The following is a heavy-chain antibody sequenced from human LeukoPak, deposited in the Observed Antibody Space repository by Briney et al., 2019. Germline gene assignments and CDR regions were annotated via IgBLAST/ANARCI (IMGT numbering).Heavy chain of an antibody. CDR3: ARDLSRSSSSLDY. V-gene: IGHV4-59*12. J-gene: IGHJ4*02. Sequence: SETLSLTCAVYGGSFSGYYWSWIRQSPGKGPEWIGYIYNSGSTYYNPSLKSRVTISVDTSKNQFSLKLSSVTAADTAVYYCARDLSRSSSSLDYWGQGTLVTVSS. D-gene: IGHD6-6*01. CDR1: GGSFSGYY. CDR2: IYNSGST.